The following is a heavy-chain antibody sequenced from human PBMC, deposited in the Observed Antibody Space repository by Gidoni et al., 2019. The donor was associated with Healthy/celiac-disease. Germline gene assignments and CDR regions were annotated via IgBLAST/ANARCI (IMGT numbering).Heavy chain of an antibody. D-gene: IGHD3-3*01. CDR3: ASPPPVEGDFWSGYYAPFDY. Sequence: QVQLVESGGGVVQPGRSVRLSCAASGFPCSSYAMHWVRQAPGKGLEGLAVISYDGSNKYYADSVKGRFTISRDNSKNTLYLQMNSLRAEDTAVYYCASPPPVEGDFWSGYYAPFDYWGQGTLVTVSS. V-gene: IGHV3-30-3*01. CDR2: ISYDGSNK. CDR1: GFPCSSYA. J-gene: IGHJ4*02.